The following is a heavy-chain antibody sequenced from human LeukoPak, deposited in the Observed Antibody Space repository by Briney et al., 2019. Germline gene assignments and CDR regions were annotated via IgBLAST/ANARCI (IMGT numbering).Heavy chain of an antibody. V-gene: IGHV1-18*01. CDR3: ARAKTSGGYSYGKAFDY. CDR2: ISAYNGNT. Sequence: ASVKVSCKASGYTFTSYGISWVRQAPGQGLEWMGWISAYNGNTNYAQKLQGRVTMTTDTSTSTAHMELRSLRSDDTAVYYCARAKTSGGYSYGKAFDYWGQGTLVTVSS. CDR1: GYTFTSYG. D-gene: IGHD5-18*01. J-gene: IGHJ4*02.